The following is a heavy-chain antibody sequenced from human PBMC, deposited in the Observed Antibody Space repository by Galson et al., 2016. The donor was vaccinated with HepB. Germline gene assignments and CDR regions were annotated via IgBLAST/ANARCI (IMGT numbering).Heavy chain of an antibody. CDR1: GFTFSTYA. Sequence: SLRLSCAASGFTFSTYAISWVRQAPGKGLEWVSAISNSGSTTYYADSVKGRFTISRDNSKNTLYLQIKSLRGDDTALYYCAKEFVATGAVVGDYWGQGTLVTVSS. J-gene: IGHJ4*02. V-gene: IGHV3-23*01. CDR2: ISNSGSTT. CDR3: AKEFVATGAVVGDY. D-gene: IGHD2-21*01.